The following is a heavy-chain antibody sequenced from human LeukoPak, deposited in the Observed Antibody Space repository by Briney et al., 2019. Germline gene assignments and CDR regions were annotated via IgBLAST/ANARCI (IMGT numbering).Heavy chain of an antibody. CDR3: AHRTYYYDSSGHAFDY. CDR1: GFSLSTSGVG. Sequence: SGPTLVNPTQTLTLTCTFSGFSLSTSGVGVGWIRQPPGKALEWPALIYWDDDKRYSPSLKSRLTITKDTSKNQVVLTMTNMDPVDTATYYCAHRTYYYDSSGHAFDYWGQGTLVTVSS. V-gene: IGHV2-5*02. D-gene: IGHD3-22*01. J-gene: IGHJ4*02. CDR2: IYWDDDK.